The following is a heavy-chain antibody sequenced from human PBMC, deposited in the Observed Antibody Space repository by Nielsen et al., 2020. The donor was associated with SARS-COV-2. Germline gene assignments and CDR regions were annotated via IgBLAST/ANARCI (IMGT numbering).Heavy chain of an antibody. CDR3: AREYSSGWYTE. CDR1: GFTFSSYK. D-gene: IGHD6-19*01. V-gene: IGHV3-48*03. Sequence: GGSLRLSCAASGFTFSSYKMNWVRQAPGKGLEWVSYISSSGSTIYYADSVKGRFTISRDNAKNSLYLQMNSLRAEDTAVYYCAREYSSGWYTEWGQGTLVTVSS. J-gene: IGHJ4*02. CDR2: ISSSGSTI.